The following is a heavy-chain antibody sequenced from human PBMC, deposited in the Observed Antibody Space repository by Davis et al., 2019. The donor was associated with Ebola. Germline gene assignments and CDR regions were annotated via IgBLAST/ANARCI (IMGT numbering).Heavy chain of an antibody. V-gene: IGHV4-59*01. CDR3: ARGLGDYDGRALFDY. CDR1: GGSISSYY. J-gene: IGHJ4*02. CDR2: IYYSGST. D-gene: IGHD4-17*01. Sequence: PSETLSLTCTVSGGSISSYYWSWIRQPPGKGLEWIGYIYYSGSTNYNPSLKSRVTISVDTSKNQFSLKLSSVTAADTAVYYCARGLGDYDGRALFDYWGQGTLVTVSS.